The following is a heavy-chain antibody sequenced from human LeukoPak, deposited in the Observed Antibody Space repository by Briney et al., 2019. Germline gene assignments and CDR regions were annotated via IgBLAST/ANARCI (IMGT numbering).Heavy chain of an antibody. CDR1: GFTFTTYG. CDR3: AKDLGSLHQLLHFSFDF. D-gene: IGHD2-2*01. Sequence: SGGSLRLSCAASGFTFTTYGIHWVRQAPGKGLEWVAMSWSDGSKEYYADSVKGRFTISRDNSQNTVYLQMNSLRVEDTAVYYCAKDLGSLHQLLHFSFDFWGQGTLVTVSS. CDR2: SWSDGSKE. V-gene: IGHV3-33*06. J-gene: IGHJ4*02.